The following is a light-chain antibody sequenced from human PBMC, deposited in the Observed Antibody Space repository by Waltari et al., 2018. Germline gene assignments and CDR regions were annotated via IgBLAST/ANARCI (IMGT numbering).Light chain of an antibody. CDR1: QSLLSRDGNTS. J-gene: IGKJ1*01. Sequence: DVAMTQSPLSLPVTLGQPASISCRSGQSLLSRDGNTSFNWFQQRPGQAPRRLLYKVSNRDSGVPDRFSGSGSGTDFTLRISRVEAEDVGIYYCMQGTHWPWTFGQGTKVEIK. CDR3: MQGTHWPWT. V-gene: IGKV2-30*01. CDR2: KVS.